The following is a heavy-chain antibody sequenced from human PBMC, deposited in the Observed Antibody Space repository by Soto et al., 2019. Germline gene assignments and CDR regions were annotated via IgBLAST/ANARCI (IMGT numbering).Heavy chain of an antibody. CDR2: ITGGGAGT. CDR1: GFTFNNYA. CDR3: AKCFRNYPADQFDN. J-gene: IGHJ4*02. V-gene: IGHV3-23*01. Sequence: EVQLLESGGGLVQPGGSLRLSCAASGFTFNNYAMSWVRQAPGKGLEWVSNITGGGAGTYYADSVKGRFNISRDNSNNPLYLQMNRLRVQGTGLYSCAKCFRNYPADQFDNWGQGTLVTVSS. D-gene: IGHD4-4*01.